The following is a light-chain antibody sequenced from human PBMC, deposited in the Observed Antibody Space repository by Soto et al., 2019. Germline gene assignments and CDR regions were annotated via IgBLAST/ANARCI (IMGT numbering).Light chain of an antibody. J-gene: IGKJ1*01. Sequence: DIQMTQSPSSLSASVGDRVTMAVRASQSIANFLNWYQQKPGKAPKLVIYGTSTLQSGVPSRFSGSGSGTDFTLTISRLQREDFATYYCQQSYSSLWTFGQGTKVDI. CDR2: GTS. CDR1: QSIANF. CDR3: QQSYSSLWT. V-gene: IGKV1-39*01.